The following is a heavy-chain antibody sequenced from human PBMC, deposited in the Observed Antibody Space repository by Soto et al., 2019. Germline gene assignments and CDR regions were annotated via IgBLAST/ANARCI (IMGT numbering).Heavy chain of an antibody. Sequence: QVRLVQSGAEVKRPGASVKVSCKASGYTFTGHYIYWVRQAPGQGLEWMGWINPKTGDTNYAQKFRGRVTMARDTSTNTIYIDLSSLRSDDTAVYFCARDPGAFGEVLEFGGQGTLVTVSS. V-gene: IGHV1-2*02. CDR2: INPKTGDT. J-gene: IGHJ4*02. D-gene: IGHD3-10*01. CDR1: GYTFTGHY. CDR3: ARDPGAFGEVLEF.